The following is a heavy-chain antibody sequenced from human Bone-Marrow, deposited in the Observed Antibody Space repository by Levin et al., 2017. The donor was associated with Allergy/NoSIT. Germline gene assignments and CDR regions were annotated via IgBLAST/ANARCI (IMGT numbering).Heavy chain of an antibody. Sequence: GGSLRLSCAASGFTFSSYAMHWVRQAPGKGLEWVAVISYDGSNKYYADSVKGRFTISRDNSKNTLYLQMNSLRAEDTAVYYCARDRGTYSYGFLVHYYFDYWGQGTLVTVSS. V-gene: IGHV3-30-3*01. CDR1: GFTFSSYA. D-gene: IGHD5-18*01. CDR2: ISYDGSNK. CDR3: ARDRGTYSYGFLVHYYFDY. J-gene: IGHJ4*02.